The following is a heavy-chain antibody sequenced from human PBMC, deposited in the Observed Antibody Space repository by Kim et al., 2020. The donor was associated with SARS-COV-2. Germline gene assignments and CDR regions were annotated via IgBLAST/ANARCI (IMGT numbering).Heavy chain of an antibody. V-gene: IGHV2-70*01. CDR2: IDWDDDK. D-gene: IGHD3-22*01. CDR1: GFSLSTSGMC. Sequence: SGPTLVNPTQTLTLTCTFSGFSLSTSGMCVSWIRQPPGKALEWLALIDWDDDKYYSTSLKTRLTISKDTSKNQVVLTMTNMDPVDTATYYCARIPGGYYDSSFDYWGQGTLVTVSS. J-gene: IGHJ4*02. CDR3: ARIPGGYYDSSFDY.